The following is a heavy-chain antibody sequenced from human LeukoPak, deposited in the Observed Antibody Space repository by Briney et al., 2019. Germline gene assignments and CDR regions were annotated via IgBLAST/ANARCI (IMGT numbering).Heavy chain of an antibody. CDR3: ARGRLAAAPPKYRHWFDP. V-gene: IGHV4-59*12. Sequence: SETLSLTCTVSGGSISSYYWSWIRQPPGKGLEWIAYISDIGSINYNPSLKSRVTISLDTSKNQFSLKLSSVTAADTAVYYCARGRLAAAPPKYRHWFDPWGQGTLVTVSS. J-gene: IGHJ5*02. CDR1: GGSISSYY. CDR2: ISDIGSI. D-gene: IGHD6-13*01.